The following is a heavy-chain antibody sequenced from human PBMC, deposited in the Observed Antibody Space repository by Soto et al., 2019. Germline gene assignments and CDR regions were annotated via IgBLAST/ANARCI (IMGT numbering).Heavy chain of an antibody. J-gene: IGHJ4*02. Sequence: EVLLVESGGGLVQPGGSLRLSCSASGVIFSSFAMHWVRQAPGKGREYVSAVDNNGGYAYYADSVKGRFTISRDNSRSTLYLQMSSLRLEDTAVYYCVTWASGGWCQGTLVTASS. CDR1: GVIFSSFA. CDR2: VDNNGGYA. V-gene: IGHV3-64D*08. D-gene: IGHD3-16*01. CDR3: VTWASGG.